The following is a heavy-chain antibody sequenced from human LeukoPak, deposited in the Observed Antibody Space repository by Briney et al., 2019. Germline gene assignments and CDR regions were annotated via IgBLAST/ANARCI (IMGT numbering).Heavy chain of an antibody. D-gene: IGHD3-10*01. CDR3: ARDQVRGYYYYMDV. CDR2: INPNSGGT. V-gene: IGHV1-2*02. CDR1: GYTFTGYY. J-gene: IGHJ6*03. Sequence: GASVKVSCKTSGYTFTGYYMHWVRQAPGQGLEWMGWINPNSGGTNYAQKFQGRVTMTRDTSISTAYMELSWLRSDDTAVYYCARDQVRGYYYYMDVWGKGTTVTISS.